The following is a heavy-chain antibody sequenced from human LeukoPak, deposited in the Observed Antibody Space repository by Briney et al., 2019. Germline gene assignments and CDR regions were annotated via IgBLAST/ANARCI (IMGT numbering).Heavy chain of an antibody. Sequence: ASVKVSCKASGYTFTGYYMHWVRQAPGQGLEGMGWINPNSGGTNYAQKFQGRVTMTRDTSISTAYMELSRLRSDDTAVYYCARENVWGSYRFHTWGQGTLVTVSS. CDR3: ARENVWGSYRFHT. J-gene: IGHJ5*02. V-gene: IGHV1-2*02. D-gene: IGHD3-16*02. CDR1: GYTFTGYY. CDR2: INPNSGGT.